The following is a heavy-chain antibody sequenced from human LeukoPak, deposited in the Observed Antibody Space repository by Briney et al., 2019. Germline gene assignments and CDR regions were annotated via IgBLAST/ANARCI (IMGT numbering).Heavy chain of an antibody. CDR1: GGSISSGDFY. D-gene: IGHD1-26*01. V-gene: IGHV4-30-4*01. CDR3: ARDRSGGGAESDAFDI. J-gene: IGHJ3*02. Sequence: SETLSLTCSVSGGSISSGDFYWTWIRQPPGKGLEWIGYIHYGGTTYYNPSLNGRLIMSVDSSKNHFSLTLSSVTAADTAVYYCARDRSGGGAESDAFDIWGQGTMVTVSS. CDR2: IHYGGTT.